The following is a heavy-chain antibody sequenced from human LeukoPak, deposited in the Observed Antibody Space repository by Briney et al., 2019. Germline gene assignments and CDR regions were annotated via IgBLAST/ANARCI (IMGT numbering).Heavy chain of an antibody. Sequence: PSETLSLTCTVSGYSISSGYYWGWIRQPPGKGLEWIGSIYHSGSTYYNPSLKSRVTISVDTSKNQFSLKLSSVTAADTAVYYCARAVYNDYGDYSNWFDPWGQGTLVTVSS. CDR3: ARAVYNDYGDYSNWFDP. CDR1: GYSISSGYY. D-gene: IGHD4-17*01. J-gene: IGHJ5*02. V-gene: IGHV4-38-2*02. CDR2: IYHSGST.